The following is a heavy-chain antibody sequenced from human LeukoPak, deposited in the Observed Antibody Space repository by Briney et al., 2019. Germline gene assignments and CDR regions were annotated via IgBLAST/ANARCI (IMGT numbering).Heavy chain of an antibody. CDR1: GFTFSSYA. Sequence: GGSLRLSCAASGFTFSSYAMHWVRQAPGKGLEWVAVISYDGSNKYYADSVKGRFTISRDNSKNTLYLQMNSLRAEDTAVYYCARVWYTGAFDIWGQGTMVTVSS. J-gene: IGHJ3*02. CDR2: ISYDGSNK. V-gene: IGHV3-30*14. CDR3: ARVWYTGAFDI. D-gene: IGHD1-1*01.